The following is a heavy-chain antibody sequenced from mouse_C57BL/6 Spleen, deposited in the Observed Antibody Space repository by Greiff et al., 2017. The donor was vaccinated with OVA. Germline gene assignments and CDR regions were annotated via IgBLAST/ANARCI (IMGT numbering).Heavy chain of an antibody. D-gene: IGHD2-3*01. Sequence: QVQLQQPGAELVKPGASVKLSCKASGYTFTSYWMHWVKQRPGRGLEWIGRIDPNSGGTKYNEKFKSKATLTVDKPSSTAYVQLSSLTSEDSAVYYCARDGYYVDYAMDYWGQGTSVTVSS. J-gene: IGHJ4*01. CDR3: ARDGYYVDYAMDY. V-gene: IGHV1-72*01. CDR1: GYTFTSYW. CDR2: IDPNSGGT.